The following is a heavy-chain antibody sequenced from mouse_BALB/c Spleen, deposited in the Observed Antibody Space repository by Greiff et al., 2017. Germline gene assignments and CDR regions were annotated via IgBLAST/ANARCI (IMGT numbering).Heavy chain of an antibody. J-gene: IGHJ2*01. CDR2: INPSTGYT. V-gene: IGHV1-7*01. Sequence: QVQLQQSGAELAKPGASVKMSCKASGYTFTSYWMHWVKQRPGQGLEWIGYINPSTGYTEYNQKFKDKAILTADKSSSTAYMQLSSLTSEDSAVYYCARWGEDFDYWGQGTTLTVSS. CDR1: GYTFTSYW. CDR3: ARWGEDFDY.